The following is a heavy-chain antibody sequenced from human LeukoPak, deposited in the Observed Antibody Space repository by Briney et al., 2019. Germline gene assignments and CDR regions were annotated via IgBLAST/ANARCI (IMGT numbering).Heavy chain of an antibody. Sequence: NPSETLSLTCAVSGASFDDYYWSWVRQTPGKGLEWLGEINHSGYTNDSPSLKSRVTLSIDTSRKQFSLNLRSVTVADAGIYYCTRMTTGHDYWGQGTLVSVSS. D-gene: IGHD4-17*01. J-gene: IGHJ4*02. CDR3: TRMTTGHDY. CDR1: GASFDDYY. CDR2: INHSGYT. V-gene: IGHV4-34*01.